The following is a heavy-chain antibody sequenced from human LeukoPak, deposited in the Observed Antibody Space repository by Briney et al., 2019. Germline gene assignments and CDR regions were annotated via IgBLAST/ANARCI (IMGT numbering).Heavy chain of an antibody. CDR2: IRYDGSNK. CDR1: GFTFNTYS. V-gene: IGHV3-30*02. CDR3: AKVSTGLDAFDI. Sequence: GGSLRLSCAASGFTFNTYSMNWVRQAPGKGLEWVTFIRYDGSNKYYADSVKGRFTISRDNSKNTLYLQMNSLRDEDTAVYYCAKVSTGLDAFDIWGQGTMVTVSS. J-gene: IGHJ3*02. D-gene: IGHD2-8*02.